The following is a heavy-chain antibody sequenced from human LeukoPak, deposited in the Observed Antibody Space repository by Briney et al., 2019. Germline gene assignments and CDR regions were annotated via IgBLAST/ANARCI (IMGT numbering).Heavy chain of an antibody. D-gene: IGHD3-22*01. CDR3: ARTSHYYDSSGYYEEVGTLDY. CDR1: GFTFSSYG. J-gene: IGHJ4*02. V-gene: IGHV3-23*01. CDR2: ISGSGGST. Sequence: GGSLRLSCAASGFTFSSYGMSWVRQAPGKGLEWVSAISGSGGSTYYADFVKGRFTISRDNSKNTLYLQMNSLRAEDTAVYYCARTSHYYDSSGYYEEVGTLDYWGQGTLVTVSS.